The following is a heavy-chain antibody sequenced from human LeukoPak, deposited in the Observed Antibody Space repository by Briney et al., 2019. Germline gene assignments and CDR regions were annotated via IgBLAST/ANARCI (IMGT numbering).Heavy chain of an antibody. V-gene: IGHV3-74*01. CDR2: INNDGSST. Sequence: PGGSLRLSCEASGFTFSSYWMHWVRQGPGKGLVWVSRINNDGSSTSYADSVKGRFTISRDNAKNTLYLQMNGLRAEDTGVYYCVRGGWADYWGQGTLLTVSS. J-gene: IGHJ4*02. CDR3: VRGGWADY. D-gene: IGHD1-26*01. CDR1: GFTFSSYW.